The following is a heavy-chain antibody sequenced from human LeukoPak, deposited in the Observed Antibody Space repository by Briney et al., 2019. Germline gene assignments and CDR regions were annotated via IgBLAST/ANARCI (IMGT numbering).Heavy chain of an antibody. CDR2: IIPSLDVA. D-gene: IGHD2-15*01. Sequence: SVKVSCKASGGTFSSYAISWVRQAPGQGLEWIGRIIPSLDVANYAHKFQGRVTLSVDRDTATTYMEVTSLRSEDTAIYYCARDHCSPGTCLGGHWGQGTLVTVSS. V-gene: IGHV1-69*04. J-gene: IGHJ4*02. CDR3: ARDHCSPGTCLGGH. CDR1: GGTFSSYA.